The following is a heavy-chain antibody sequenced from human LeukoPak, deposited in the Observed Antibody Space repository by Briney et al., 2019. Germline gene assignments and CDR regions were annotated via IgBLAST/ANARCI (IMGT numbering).Heavy chain of an antibody. CDR1: GYSFTSYW. J-gene: IGHJ4*02. D-gene: IGHD2-2*01. V-gene: IGHV5-51*01. Sequence: GESLKISCKGSGYSFTSYWIGRVRQMPGKGLEWMGIIYPGDSDTRYSPSFQGQVTISADKSISTAYLQWSSLKASDTAMYYCARLELGYCSSTSCFADSSFDYWGQGTLVTVSS. CDR2: IYPGDSDT. CDR3: ARLELGYCSSTSCFADSSFDY.